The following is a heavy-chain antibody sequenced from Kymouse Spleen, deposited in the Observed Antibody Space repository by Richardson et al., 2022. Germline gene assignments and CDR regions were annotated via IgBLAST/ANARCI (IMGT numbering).Heavy chain of an antibody. CDR3: TSIAAAGNYYYYGMDV. CDR2: IRSKANSYAT. V-gene: IGHV3-73*02. Sequence: EVQLVESGGGLVQPGGSLKLSCAASGFTFSGSAMHWVRQASGKGLEWVGRIRSKANSYATAYAASVKGRFTISRDDSKNTAYLQMNSLKTEDTAVYYCTSIAAAGNYYYYGMDVWGQGTTVTVSS. D-gene: IGHD6-13*01. CDR1: GFTFSGSA. J-gene: IGHJ6*02.